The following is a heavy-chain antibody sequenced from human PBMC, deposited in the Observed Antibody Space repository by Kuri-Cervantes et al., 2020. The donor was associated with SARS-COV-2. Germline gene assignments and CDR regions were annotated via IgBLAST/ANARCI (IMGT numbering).Heavy chain of an antibody. V-gene: IGHV3-74*01. CDR3: AKTVTARGFVY. Sequence: ESLKIPFAASGFTFSSYWMHWVRQAPGKGLVWVSRINSDGSSTSYADSVKGRFTISRDNAKNTLYLQMNSLRAEDTAVYYCAKTVTARGFVYWSQGTLVTVSS. CDR1: GFTFSSYW. J-gene: IGHJ4*02. D-gene: IGHD6-6*01. CDR2: INSDGSST.